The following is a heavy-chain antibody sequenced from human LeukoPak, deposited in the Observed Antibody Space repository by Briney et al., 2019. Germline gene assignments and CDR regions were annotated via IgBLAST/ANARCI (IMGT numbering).Heavy chain of an antibody. J-gene: IGHJ4*02. V-gene: IGHV3-66*01. CDR2: IYSGGST. D-gene: IGHD3-22*01. CDR3: ARWRYYDSSGYLLGAHFDY. Sequence: GGSLRLSCAASGFTVSSNYMSWVRQAPGKGLVWVSVIYSGGSTYYADSVKGRFTISRDKSKNTLYLQMNSLRAEDTAVYYCARWRYYDSSGYLLGAHFDYWGQGTLVTVSS. CDR1: GFTVSSNY.